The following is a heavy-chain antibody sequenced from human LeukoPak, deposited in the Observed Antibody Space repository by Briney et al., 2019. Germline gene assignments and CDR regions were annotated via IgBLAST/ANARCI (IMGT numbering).Heavy chain of an antibody. CDR1: GFTFRTYA. V-gene: IGHV3-23*01. Sequence: GGSLRLSCAASGFTFRTYAMSWVRQAPGKGLEWVSTVTGSGGSSYYADSVKGRFTISRDNSKNTLFLQMNSLRAEDTAVYYCAREGIAAPLYCFDYWGQGNLVTVSS. CDR3: AREGIAAPLYCFDY. CDR2: VTGSGGSS. J-gene: IGHJ4*02. D-gene: IGHD6-13*01.